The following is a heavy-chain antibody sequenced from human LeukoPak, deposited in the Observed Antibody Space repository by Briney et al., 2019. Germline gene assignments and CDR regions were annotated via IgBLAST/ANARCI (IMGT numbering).Heavy chain of an antibody. CDR1: GFTFSSYA. Sequence: PGGSLRLSCAASGFTFSSYAMSWVRQAPGKGLEWVSAISGSGGSTYYADSVKGRFTISRDNAKNSLYLQMNSLRAEDTAVYYCARGFRGNYYYMDVWGKGTTVTVSS. CDR2: ISGSGGST. V-gene: IGHV3-23*01. CDR3: ARGFRGNYYYMDV. J-gene: IGHJ6*03. D-gene: IGHD1-1*01.